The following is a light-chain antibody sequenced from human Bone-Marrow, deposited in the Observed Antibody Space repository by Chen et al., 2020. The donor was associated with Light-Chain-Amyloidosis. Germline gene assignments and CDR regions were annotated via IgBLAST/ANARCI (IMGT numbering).Light chain of an antibody. CDR1: SGPSSSA. CDR2: VKSEGTH. Sequence: QLVVTQSPSATASLVSSVELTCTLSSGPSSSAIVWPQQPPEKGPRCLMRVKSEGTHTKGDGIPDRFSGSSSGAERHLFISSLQSEDEADYYCQTWGTGAPVVFGGGTKLTVL. V-gene: IGLV4-69*01. J-gene: IGLJ2*01. CDR3: QTWGTGAPVV.